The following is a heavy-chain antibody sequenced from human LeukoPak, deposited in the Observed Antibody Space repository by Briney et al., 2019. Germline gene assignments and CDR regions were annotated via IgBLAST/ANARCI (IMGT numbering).Heavy chain of an antibody. D-gene: IGHD1-1*01. Sequence: GASVKVSCKASGYTFTYHYIRLVRQAPGQGLEWMGIINPSNGDTNYAQRFQGRVTMTRDTSTSTVYMELSSPDSEDTAVYYCARESDVGKDFDCWGQGTLVTVSS. CDR3: ARESDVGKDFDC. CDR2: INPSNGDT. V-gene: IGHV1-46*01. J-gene: IGHJ4*02. CDR1: GYTFTYHY.